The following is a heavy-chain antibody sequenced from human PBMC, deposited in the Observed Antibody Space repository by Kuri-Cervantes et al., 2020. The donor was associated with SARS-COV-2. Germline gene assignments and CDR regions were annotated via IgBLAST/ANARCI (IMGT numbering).Heavy chain of an antibody. Sequence: LKISCAASGFTFSSYGMHWVRQAPGKGLEWVAVIWYVGSNKYYADSVKGRFTISRDNARNTLSLQMNSLRAADTAVYYCAKGGFMVVAGYGMDVGGQGTAVTVS. D-gene: IGHD2-15*01. CDR2: IWYVGSNK. CDR3: AKGGFMVVAGYGMDV. CDR1: GFTFSSYG. J-gene: IGHJ6*02. V-gene: IGHV3-33*03.